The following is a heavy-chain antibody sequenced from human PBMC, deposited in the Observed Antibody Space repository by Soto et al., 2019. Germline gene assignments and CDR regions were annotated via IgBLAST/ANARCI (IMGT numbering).Heavy chain of an antibody. CDR2: IIPIFGTA. J-gene: IGHJ6*02. V-gene: IGHV1-69*13. CDR3: ARAGGYGYYYYYGMDV. Sequence: SVKVSCKASGGTFSSYAISWVRQAPGQGLEWMGGIIPIFGTANYAQRFQGRVTITADESTSTAYMELSSLRSEDTAVYYCARAGGYGYYYYYGMDVWGQGTTVTVSS. D-gene: IGHD5-12*01. CDR1: GGTFSSYA.